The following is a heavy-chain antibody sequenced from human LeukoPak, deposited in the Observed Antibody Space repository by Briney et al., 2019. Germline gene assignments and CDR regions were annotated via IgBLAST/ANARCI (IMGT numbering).Heavy chain of an antibody. D-gene: IGHD1-1*01. CDR3: ASGELDSLYYFDY. V-gene: IGHV3-30*03. CDR2: ISYDGSNK. J-gene: IGHJ4*02. CDR1: GFTFSSYG. Sequence: GRSLRLSCAASGFTFSSYGMHWVRQAPGKGLEWVAVISYDGSNKYYADSVKGRFTISRDNSKNTLYLQMNSLRAEDTAVYYCASGELDSLYYFDYWGQGTLVTVSS.